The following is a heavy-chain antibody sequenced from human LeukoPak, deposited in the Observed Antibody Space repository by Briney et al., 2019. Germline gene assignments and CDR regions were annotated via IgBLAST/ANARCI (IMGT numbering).Heavy chain of an antibody. Sequence: GGSLRLSCAASGFTFSSYAMSWVRQAPGKGLEWVSAISGSGGSTYFADSVKGRFTISRDSSKNTLYLQMNSLRAEDTAVYYCAKHNGNYYYHYGLDVWGQGTTVTVSS. CDR2: ISGSGGST. V-gene: IGHV3-23*01. CDR3: AKHNGNYYYHYGLDV. CDR1: GFTFSSYA. J-gene: IGHJ6*02. D-gene: IGHD1-26*01.